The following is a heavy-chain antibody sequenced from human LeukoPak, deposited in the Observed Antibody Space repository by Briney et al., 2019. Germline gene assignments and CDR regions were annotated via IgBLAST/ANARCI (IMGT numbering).Heavy chain of an antibody. D-gene: IGHD3-9*01. CDR2: IYYSGST. CDR1: GGSISSGGYY. V-gene: IGHV4-31*03. J-gene: IGHJ4*02. Sequence: SETLSLTCTVSGGSISSGGYYWSWIRQHPGKGLEWIGYIYYSGSTYYNPPLKSRVTISVDTSKNQFSLKLSSVTAADTAVYYCARGGHDILTGYHLLDYWGQGTLVTVSS. CDR3: ARGGHDILTGYHLLDY.